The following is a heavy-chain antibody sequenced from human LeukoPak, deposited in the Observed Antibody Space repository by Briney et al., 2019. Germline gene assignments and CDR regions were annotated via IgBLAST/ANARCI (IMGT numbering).Heavy chain of an antibody. CDR3: ARGRGTRSLNLYYYDSSGYYNY. D-gene: IGHD3-22*01. Sequence: NYNPSLKSRVTISVDTSKNQFSLKLSSVTAADTAVYYCARGRGTRSLNLYYYDSSGYYNYWGQGTLVTVSS. J-gene: IGHJ4*02. V-gene: IGHV4-34*01.